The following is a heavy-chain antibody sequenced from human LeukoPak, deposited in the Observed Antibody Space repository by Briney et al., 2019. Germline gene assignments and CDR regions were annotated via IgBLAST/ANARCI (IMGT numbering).Heavy chain of an antibody. D-gene: IGHD6-19*01. CDR2: IKQDGSEK. J-gene: IGHJ5*02. CDR3: ARDLAVAGRWRNWFDP. CDR1: GFTFSSYW. Sequence: GGSLRLSCAASGFTFSSYWMSWVRQAPGKGLEWVANIKQDGSEKYYVDSVKGRFTISRDNAKNSLYLQMNSLRAEDTAVYYCARDLAVAGRWRNWFDPWGQGTLVTVSS. V-gene: IGHV3-7*01.